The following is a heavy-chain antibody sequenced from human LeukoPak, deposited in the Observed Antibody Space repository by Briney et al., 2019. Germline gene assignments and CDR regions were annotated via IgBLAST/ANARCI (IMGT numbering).Heavy chain of an antibody. CDR3: ARDIGGRYSWYYFDY. CDR1: GGSISSYY. Sequence: SETLSLTCTVSGGSISSYYWSWIRQPPGKGLEWISYMYYSGSTNYNPSLKSRVTMSVDTSKNHFSLKVSSVTAADTAVYYCARDIGGRYSWYYFDYWGRGTLVTVSS. CDR2: MYYSGST. J-gene: IGHJ4*02. V-gene: IGHV4-59*01. D-gene: IGHD2-8*01.